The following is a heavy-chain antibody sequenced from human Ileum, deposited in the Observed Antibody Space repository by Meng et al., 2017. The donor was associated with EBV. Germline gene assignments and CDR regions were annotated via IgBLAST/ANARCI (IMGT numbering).Heavy chain of an antibody. D-gene: IGHD6-13*01. J-gene: IGHJ4*02. CDR2: INPSGGTT. Sequence: QVHLVQSRXEVKKXXXSVKVSCKASGYTFTSFYLNWVRQAPGQGLEWMGIINPSGGTTSDAQKFQGRVTMTRDTSTSTVYMELSSLRPEDTAVYYCARGHFRGSSWFDYWCQGTLVTVSS. CDR1: GYTFTSFY. V-gene: IGHV1-46*03. CDR3: ARGHFRGSSWFDY.